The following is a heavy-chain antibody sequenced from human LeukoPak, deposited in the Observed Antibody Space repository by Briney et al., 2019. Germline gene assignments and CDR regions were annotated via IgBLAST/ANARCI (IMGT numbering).Heavy chain of an antibody. D-gene: IGHD3-3*01. CDR2: ISSSSSYI. CDR1: GFTFGSYS. CDR3: ARLLSSYPLRFLEWAPYYYYYMDV. J-gene: IGHJ6*03. V-gene: IGHV3-21*01. Sequence: SGGSLRLSCAASGFTFGSYSMNWVRQAPGKGLEWVSSISSSSSYIYYADSVKGRFTISRDNAKNSLYLQMNSLRAEDTAVYYCARLLSSYPLRFLEWAPYYYYYMDVWGKGTTVTVSS.